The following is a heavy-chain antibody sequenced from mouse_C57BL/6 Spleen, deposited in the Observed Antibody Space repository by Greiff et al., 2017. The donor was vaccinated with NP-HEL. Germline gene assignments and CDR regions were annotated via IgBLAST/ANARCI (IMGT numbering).Heavy chain of an antibody. CDR3: ARGLWLRGGGFDD. J-gene: IGHJ2*01. D-gene: IGHD2-2*01. Sequence: VQLKESGAELVKPGASVKLSCTASGFNIKDYYMHWVKQRTEQGLEWIGRIDPEDGETKYAPKFQGKATITEETYSNTAYLQLSSLTAEDTAVYYGARGLWLRGGGFDDWGKGTTLTVAS. CDR1: GFNIKDYY. V-gene: IGHV14-2*01. CDR2: IDPEDGET.